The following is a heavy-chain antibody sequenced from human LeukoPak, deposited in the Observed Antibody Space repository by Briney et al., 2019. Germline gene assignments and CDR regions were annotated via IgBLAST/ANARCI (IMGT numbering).Heavy chain of an antibody. Sequence: SETLSLTCTVSGGSISNNNYYWGWIRQPPGKGPEWVVSFYYNGKSYYNPSLKSRVTVSTDTSKSQFSLGLSSVTAADTAVYYCARQANWGRWYFDLWGRGTLVTVSS. CDR3: ARQANWGRWYFDL. J-gene: IGHJ2*01. CDR2: FYYNGKS. D-gene: IGHD7-27*01. CDR1: GGSISNNNYY. V-gene: IGHV4-39*01.